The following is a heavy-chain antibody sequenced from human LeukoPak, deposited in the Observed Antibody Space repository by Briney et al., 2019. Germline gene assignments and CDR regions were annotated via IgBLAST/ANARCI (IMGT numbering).Heavy chain of an antibody. J-gene: IGHJ6*04. Sequence: SETLSLTCTVSGGSISSGGYYWSWIRQHPGKGLEWIGYIYYSGSTYYNPSLKSRVTISVDTSKNQFSLKLSSVTAADTAVYYCARDRIVVVPAALFYYGMDVWGKGTTVTVSS. CDR3: ARDRIVVVPAALFYYGMDV. V-gene: IGHV4-31*03. CDR2: IYYSGST. D-gene: IGHD2-2*01. CDR1: GGSISSGGYY.